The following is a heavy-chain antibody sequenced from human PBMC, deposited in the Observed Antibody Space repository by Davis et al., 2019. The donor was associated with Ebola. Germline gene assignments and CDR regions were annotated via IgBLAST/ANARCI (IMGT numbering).Heavy chain of an antibody. CDR1: GFTFGDYA. V-gene: IGHV3-49*04. D-gene: IGHD4-23*01. CDR3: SRDYGGAGDY. CDR2: IRSKAYGGTT. J-gene: IGHJ4*02. Sequence: GGSLRLSCPASGFTFGDYAMSWVRQAPGKGLEWVGFIRSKAYGGTTEYAASVKGRFTISRDDSKSIAYLQVDSLKTEDTAVYYCSRDYGGAGDYWGQGTLVTVSS.